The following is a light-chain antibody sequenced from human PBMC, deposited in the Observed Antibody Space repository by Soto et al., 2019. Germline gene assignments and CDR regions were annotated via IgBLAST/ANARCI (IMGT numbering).Light chain of an antibody. Sequence: DIVVTQSPSTLSVSPGDRATLSCRASQRVSSYLAWYQQKPGQAPMLLIYAASTVDNGIPPRFSGSGSGTDFTLTISSLQSEDFAVYYCQQYTSLPFTFGQGTKVEIK. CDR2: AAS. CDR3: QQYTSLPFT. V-gene: IGKV3-15*01. CDR1: QRVSSY. J-gene: IGKJ2*01.